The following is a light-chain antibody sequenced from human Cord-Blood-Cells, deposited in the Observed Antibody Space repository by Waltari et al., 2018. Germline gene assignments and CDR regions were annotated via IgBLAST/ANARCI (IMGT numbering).Light chain of an antibody. CDR2: DAS. CDR3: QQRSNWPPYT. CDR1: QSVSSY. Sequence: DIVLTQSPATLSLSPGERATLSCRASQSVSSYLALYQQKPGQAPRLLIYDASNRATGIPARFSGSGSGTYFTLTISSLEPEDFAVYYCQQRSNWPPYTFGQGTKLEIK. J-gene: IGKJ2*01. V-gene: IGKV3-11*01.